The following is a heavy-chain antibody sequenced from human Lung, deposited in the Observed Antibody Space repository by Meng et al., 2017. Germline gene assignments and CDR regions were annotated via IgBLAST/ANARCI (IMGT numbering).Heavy chain of an antibody. D-gene: IGHD1-26*01. CDR1: GGSLTSSPW. CDR2: IFHSGST. J-gene: IGHJ4*02. Sequence: APLPESVPAPVPPQGTLSLPSPVLGGSLTSSPWWSWARQTPGKELEWFGEIFHSGSTNYNPPLESRVTISVDKSKNQFSLKVYSVTAADTATYYCARFDISSSGRGDYWGQGILVTVSS. CDR3: ARFDISSSGRGDY. V-gene: IGHV4-4*03.